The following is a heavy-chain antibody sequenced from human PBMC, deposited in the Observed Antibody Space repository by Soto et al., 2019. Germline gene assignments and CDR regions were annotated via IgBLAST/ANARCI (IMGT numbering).Heavy chain of an antibody. D-gene: IGHD3-10*01. V-gene: IGHV3-7*01. Sequence: EVQLVESGGGLVQPGGSLRLSCADSGFTFSSYWMSWVRQAPGKRLEWVANIKQDGSEKYYVDSVKGRFTISRDNAKNSLYLQMNSLSAEDTAVYYCARYGSGSYRWGQGTLVTVSS. CDR2: IKQDGSEK. CDR1: GFTFSSYW. J-gene: IGHJ4*02. CDR3: ARYGSGSYR.